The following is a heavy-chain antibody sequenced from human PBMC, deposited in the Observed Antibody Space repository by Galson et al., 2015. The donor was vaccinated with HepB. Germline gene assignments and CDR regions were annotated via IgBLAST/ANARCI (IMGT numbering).Heavy chain of an antibody. CDR2: IFYTGNA. CDR1: GGSISSGNYY. V-gene: IGHV4-31*03. D-gene: IGHD6-13*01. CDR3: ARDVAAAGNLDY. J-gene: IGHJ4*02. Sequence: TLSLTCTVSGGSISSGNYYWTWIRQYPGEGLEWLGYIFYTGNAYYNPSLKSRLTMSVDTSKNQFSLKLSSVTAADTAVYYCARDVAAAGNLDYWGQGTLVTVSS.